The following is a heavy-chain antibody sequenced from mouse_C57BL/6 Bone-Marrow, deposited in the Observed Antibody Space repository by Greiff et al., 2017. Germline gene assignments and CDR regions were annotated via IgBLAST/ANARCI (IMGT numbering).Heavy chain of an antibody. CDR1: GFTFSDFY. CDR3: AIDAGYSNWGYFDV. D-gene: IGHD2-5*01. V-gene: IGHV7-1*01. Sequence: EVNVVESGGGLVQSGRSLRLSCATSGFTFSDFYMEWVRQAPGKGLEWIAASRNKANDYTTEYSASVKGRFIVSRDTSQSILYLQMNALRAEDTAIYYCAIDAGYSNWGYFDVWGTGTTVTVAS. CDR2: SRNKANDYTT. J-gene: IGHJ1*03.